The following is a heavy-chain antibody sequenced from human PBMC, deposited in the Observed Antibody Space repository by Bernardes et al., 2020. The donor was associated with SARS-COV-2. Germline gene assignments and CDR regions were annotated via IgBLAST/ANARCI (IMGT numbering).Heavy chain of an antibody. D-gene: IGHD5-18*01. CDR3: AREKYSYGPPYYYYGMDV. CDR2: INPNSGGT. CDR1: GYTFTGYY. Sequence: DAAKVSCKASGYTFTGYYMHWVRQAPGQGLEWMGWINPNSGGTNYAQKFQGWVTMTRDTSISTAYMELSRLRSDDTAVYYCAREKYSYGPPYYYYGMDVWGQGTTVTVSS. V-gene: IGHV1-2*04. J-gene: IGHJ6*02.